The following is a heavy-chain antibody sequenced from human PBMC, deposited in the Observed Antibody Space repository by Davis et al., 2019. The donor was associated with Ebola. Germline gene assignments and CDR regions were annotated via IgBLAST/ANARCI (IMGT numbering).Heavy chain of an antibody. J-gene: IGHJ5*02. Sequence: GESLKISCAASGFTFSDYYMGWIRQAPGEGLEWVSYLSNSGSTIKEADSVKGRFTISRDNSKNTPFLQVNSLGIEDTAVYYCARDPEEQWLEGWFDPWGQGTLVTVSS. CDR1: GFTFSDYY. D-gene: IGHD6-19*01. CDR2: LSNSGSTI. V-gene: IGHV3-11*04. CDR3: ARDPEEQWLEGWFDP.